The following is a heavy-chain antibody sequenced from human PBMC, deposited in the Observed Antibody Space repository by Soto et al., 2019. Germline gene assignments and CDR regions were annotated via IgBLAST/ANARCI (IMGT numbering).Heavy chain of an antibody. Sequence: SETLCLTCSVPGGSINKSTSFWGWLRQSPGKGLEWIATINYRWPAEYNPYLKSRVTISVDRSRNVLSLQMNYVTAPDTAVYYCANYFMSRNSLDSWGQGTLVTVS. CDR2: INYRWPA. V-gene: IGHV4-39*02. D-gene: IGHD3-10*01. J-gene: IGHJ5*01. CDR3: ANYFMSRNSLDS. CDR1: GGSINKSTSF.